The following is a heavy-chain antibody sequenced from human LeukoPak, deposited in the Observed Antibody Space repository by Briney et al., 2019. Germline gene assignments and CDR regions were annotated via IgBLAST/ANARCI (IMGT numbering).Heavy chain of an antibody. J-gene: IGHJ5*02. D-gene: IGHD3-22*01. Sequence: SETLSLTCAVYGGSFSGYYWSWIRQPPGKGLEWIGEINHHGNTNYKPSLKSRVTISLDMSKNQFSLKLSSVTAADTAVYYCATNQYYYDSSGYYYNWFDPWGQGTLVTVSS. V-gene: IGHV4-34*01. CDR2: INHHGNT. CDR1: GGSFSGYY. CDR3: ATNQYYYDSSGYYYNWFDP.